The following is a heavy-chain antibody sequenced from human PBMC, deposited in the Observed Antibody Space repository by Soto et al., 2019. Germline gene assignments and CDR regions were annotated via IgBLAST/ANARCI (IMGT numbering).Heavy chain of an antibody. V-gene: IGHV4-31*11. J-gene: IGHJ6*02. Sequence: SETLSLTCAVSGGSISSGGYYWSWIRQHPGKGLEWIGYIYYSGSTYYNPSLKSRVTISVDTSKNQFSLKLSSVTAADTAVYYCAREGSSSSLHYYGMDVWGQGTTVTVSS. D-gene: IGHD6-6*01. CDR3: AREGSSSSLHYYGMDV. CDR1: GGSISSGGYY. CDR2: IYYSGST.